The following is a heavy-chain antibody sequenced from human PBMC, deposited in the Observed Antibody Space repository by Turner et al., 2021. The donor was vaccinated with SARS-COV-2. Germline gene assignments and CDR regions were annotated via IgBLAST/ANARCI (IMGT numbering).Heavy chain of an antibody. V-gene: IGHV4-39*01. Sequence: QVQLQESGPGLVKPSETLSLTCTVSGGSISSSSYFWGWIRQPPTKELEWIGSIYYRGTTYYNPSLKSRVSLSIDPSKNQFSLNLTSGTAADTALFYCARQAAGQGLDYWGRGILVTVSS. J-gene: IGHJ4*02. D-gene: IGHD3-10*01. CDR3: ARQAAGQGLDY. CDR2: IYYRGTT. CDR1: GGSISSSSYF.